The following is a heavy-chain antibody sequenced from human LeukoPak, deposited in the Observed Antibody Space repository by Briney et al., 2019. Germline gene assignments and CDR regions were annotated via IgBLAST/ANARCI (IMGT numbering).Heavy chain of an antibody. Sequence: GGSLRLSCAASGLTFSSYWMSWVRQAPGKGPEWVANIKQDGSEKYYVDSVKGRFTISRDNAKNSLYLQMNSLRAEDTAMYYCAREDHVWFGENYWGQGTLVTVSS. CDR3: AREDHVWFGENY. CDR1: GLTFSSYW. CDR2: IKQDGSEK. V-gene: IGHV3-7*01. D-gene: IGHD3-10*01. J-gene: IGHJ4*02.